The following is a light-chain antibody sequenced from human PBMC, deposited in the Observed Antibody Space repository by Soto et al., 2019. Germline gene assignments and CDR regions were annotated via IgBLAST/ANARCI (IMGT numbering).Light chain of an antibody. CDR3: QQYGRSQFT. Sequence: EIVMTQSPATLSVSPGERATLSCRASQSVGSDLAWYQQKPGQAPRLVIYDIFTRATGVTYRFSGSGSGTDFTLTISGLEPEDFAVYYCQQYGRSQFTFGPGTKVDIK. CDR2: DIF. CDR1: QSVGSD. J-gene: IGKJ3*01. V-gene: IGKV3-20*01.